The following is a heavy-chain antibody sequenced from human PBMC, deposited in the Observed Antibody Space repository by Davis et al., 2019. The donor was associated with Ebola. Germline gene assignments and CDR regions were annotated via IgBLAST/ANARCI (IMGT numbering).Heavy chain of an antibody. CDR3: AKEKAARPYAWPQGD. CDR2: IKGDGSEY. V-gene: IGHV3-7*01. D-gene: IGHD6-6*01. CDR1: GFTFSHYW. Sequence: GESLKISCIASGFTFSHYWMSWVRQAPGKGLEWVANIKGDGSEYNYLGSVKGRFTIYTDNAKYLLFLDMNSLRVEDTAMYYCAKEKAARPYAWPQGDWGQGTMVSVSS. J-gene: IGHJ3*01.